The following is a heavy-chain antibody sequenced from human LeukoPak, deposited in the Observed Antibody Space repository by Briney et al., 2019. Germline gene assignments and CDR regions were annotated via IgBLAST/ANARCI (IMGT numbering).Heavy chain of an antibody. J-gene: IGHJ5*02. CDR1: GGSIRSSSYY. CDR2: IYYSGST. Sequence: SEXLSXTCTVSGGSIRSSSYYWGWLRQPPGKGVEWIGTIYYSGSTYFNPSLKRRVTISVDTSQNQFSLKVSSVTAADTAVYYCARQGDPYNWFDPWGQGTLVTVSS. CDR3: ARQGDPYNWFDP. V-gene: IGHV4-39*01.